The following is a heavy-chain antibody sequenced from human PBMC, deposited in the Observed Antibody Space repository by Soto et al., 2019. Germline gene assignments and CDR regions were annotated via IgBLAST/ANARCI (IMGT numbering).Heavy chain of an antibody. CDR1: GFTFDDYG. CDR2: INWNGGST. Sequence: GGSLRLSCAASGFTFDDYGMSWVRQAPGKGLEWVSGINWNGGSTGYADSVKGRFTISRDNAKNSLYLQMNSLRAEDTALYYCARVPFVVVPAASESYYYYGMDVWGQGTTVTVSS. D-gene: IGHD2-2*01. CDR3: ARVPFVVVPAASESYYYYGMDV. V-gene: IGHV3-20*04. J-gene: IGHJ6*02.